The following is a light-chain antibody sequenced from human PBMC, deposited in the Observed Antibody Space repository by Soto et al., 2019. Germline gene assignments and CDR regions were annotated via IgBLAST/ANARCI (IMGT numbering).Light chain of an antibody. J-gene: IGKJ1*01. Sequence: DIVMTQSPDSLTVSLGERATINCKSSQSVLYSANSKNFLAWYQQKPGQPPKLLISWASTRESGVPDRFTGSESGTDFTLTISSLKAEDGAVYYCQQYDATLSAIGQGTKVEIK. V-gene: IGKV4-1*01. CDR3: QQYDATLSA. CDR1: QSVLYSANSKNF. CDR2: WAS.